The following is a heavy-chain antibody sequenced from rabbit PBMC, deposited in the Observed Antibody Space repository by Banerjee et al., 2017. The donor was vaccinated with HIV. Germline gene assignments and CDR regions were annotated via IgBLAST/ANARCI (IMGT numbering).Heavy chain of an antibody. J-gene: IGHJ4*01. CDR3: ARWTYFSTIGFNL. Sequence: QEQLVESGGGLVQPEGSLTLTCTASGFSFSSSYYMCWVRQAPGKGLEWIACIYTNSGSAYYASWVNGRFTISRSTSLNTVDLKMTSLTAADTATYFCARWTYFSTIGFNLWGQGTLVTVS. CDR1: GFSFSSSYY. V-gene: IGHV1S43*01. CDR2: IYTNSGSA. D-gene: IGHD1-1*01.